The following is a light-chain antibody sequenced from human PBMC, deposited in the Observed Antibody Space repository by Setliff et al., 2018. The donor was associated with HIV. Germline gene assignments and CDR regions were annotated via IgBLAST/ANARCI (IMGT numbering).Light chain of an antibody. Sequence: QSALTQPPSVSGAPGQRVTISCTGSSSNIGAGYDVHWYQQLPGTAPKLLIYGNRNRPPGVPDRFSGSKSGTSASLAITGLQADDEAYYYCQSYDSMLSGYVFGTGTKVTVL. CDR1: SSNIGAGYD. CDR3: QSYDSMLSGYV. J-gene: IGLJ1*01. CDR2: GNR. V-gene: IGLV1-40*01.